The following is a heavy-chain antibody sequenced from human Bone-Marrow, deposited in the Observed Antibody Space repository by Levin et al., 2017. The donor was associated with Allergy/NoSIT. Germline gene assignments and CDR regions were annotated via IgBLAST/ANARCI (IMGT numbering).Heavy chain of an antibody. J-gene: IGHJ4*02. CDR3: ARSECTTSCPLNK. D-gene: IGHD2-2*01. CDR1: GGSMSNYY. V-gene: IGHV3-23*01. Sequence: ETLSLTCIVSGGSMSNYYWTWIRQPPGKGLEWVSGLSASGGRSYYADSVKGRFSISRDNTNNTVHLQMNGLRVEDTALYYCARSECTTSCPLNKWGQGTPVIVSS. CDR2: LSASGGRS.